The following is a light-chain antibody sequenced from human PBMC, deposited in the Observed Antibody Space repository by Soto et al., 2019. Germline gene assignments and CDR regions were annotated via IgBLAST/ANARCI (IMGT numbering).Light chain of an antibody. CDR3: QQYNNWPLS. J-gene: IGKJ5*01. CDR1: QSLLHSNGYNY. Sequence: DIVMTQSPLSLPVTPGEPSSISCSSSQSLLHSNGYNYLDWYLQKPGQSPQLLIYLGSNRASGVPDRFSGSGSGTDFTLKISRVEAEDVGVYYCQQYNNWPLSFGQGTRLEIK. CDR2: LGS. V-gene: IGKV2-28*01.